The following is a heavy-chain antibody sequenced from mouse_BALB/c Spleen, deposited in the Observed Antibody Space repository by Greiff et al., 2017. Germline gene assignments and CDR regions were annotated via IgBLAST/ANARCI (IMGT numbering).Heavy chain of an antibody. CDR2: ISSGGSYT. CDR1: GFTFSSYA. V-gene: IGHV5-9-4*01. J-gene: IGHJ3*01. CDR3: AREEGYGPAWFAY. Sequence: EVKLVESGGGLVKPGGSLKLSCAASGFTFSSYAMSWVRQSPEKRLEWVAEISSGGSYTYYPDTVTGRFTISRDNAKNTLYLEMSSLRSEDTAMYYCAREEGYGPAWFAYWGQGTLVTVSA. D-gene: IGHD1-2*01.